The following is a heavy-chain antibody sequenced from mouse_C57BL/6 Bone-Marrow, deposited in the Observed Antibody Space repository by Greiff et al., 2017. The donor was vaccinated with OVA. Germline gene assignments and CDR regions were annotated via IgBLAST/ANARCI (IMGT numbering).Heavy chain of an antibody. CDR3: ARWELLWFHYYAMDY. V-gene: IGHV1-81*01. CDR1: GYTFTSYG. J-gene: IGHJ4*01. CDR2: IYPRSGNT. Sequence: QVQLKQSGAELARPGASVKLSCKASGYTFTSYGISWVKQRTGQGLEWIGEIYPRSGNTYYNEKFKGKATLTADKSSSTAYMELRSLTSEDSAVYFCARWELLWFHYYAMDYWGQGTSVTVSS. D-gene: IGHD2-2*01.